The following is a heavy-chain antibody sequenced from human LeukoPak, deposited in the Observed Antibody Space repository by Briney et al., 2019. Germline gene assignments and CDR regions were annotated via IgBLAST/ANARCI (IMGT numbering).Heavy chain of an antibody. D-gene: IGHD1-26*01. Sequence: RPGGSLRLSCAASGFTFSSYAMHWVRQAPGKGLEWVAVISYDGSNKYYADSVKGRFTISRDNSKNTLYLQMNSLRAEDTAVYYCARDLGGSYHGIDYWGQGTLVTVSS. V-gene: IGHV3-30*04. CDR2: ISYDGSNK. CDR3: ARDLGGSYHGIDY. CDR1: GFTFSSYA. J-gene: IGHJ4*02.